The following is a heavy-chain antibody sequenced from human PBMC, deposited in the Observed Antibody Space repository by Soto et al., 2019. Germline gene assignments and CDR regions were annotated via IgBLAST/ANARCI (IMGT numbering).Heavy chain of an antibody. D-gene: IGHD3-10*01. CDR3: AKRRDASNYKYSDFDY. CDR2: VSNSGGT. V-gene: IGHV3-23*01. J-gene: IGHJ4*02. Sequence: EVQLLESGGGLVQPGGSLRLSCAASGFIIKNYAMYWVRQAPGKGLQCVSAVSNSGGTYYADSVKGRFSVSRDTSTNMLDLQRKCPRAKDTAVYYCAKRRDASNYKYSDFDYWGQGTLLTVSS. CDR1: GFIIKNYA.